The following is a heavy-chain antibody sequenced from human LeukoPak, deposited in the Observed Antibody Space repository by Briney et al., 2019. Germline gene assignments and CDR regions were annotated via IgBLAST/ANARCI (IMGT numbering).Heavy chain of an antibody. CDR2: IKSKTDGGTT. V-gene: IGHV3-15*01. J-gene: IGHJ6*03. Sequence: PRGSLRLSCAASGFTFSNAWMSWVRQAPGKGLEWVGRIKSKTDGGTTDYAAPVKGRFTISRDDSKNTLYLQMNSLKTEDTAVYYCTTAGGTAMVPLYYYYYYMDVWGKGTTVTISS. CDR3: TTAGGTAMVPLYYYYYYMDV. CDR1: GFTFSNAW. D-gene: IGHD5-18*01.